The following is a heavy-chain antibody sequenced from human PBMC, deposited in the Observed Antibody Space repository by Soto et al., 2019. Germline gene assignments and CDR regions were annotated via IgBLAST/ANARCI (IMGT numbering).Heavy chain of an antibody. CDR2: IIPILGIA. CDR3: RSPGYCTNGVCLNDY. V-gene: IGHV1-69*02. J-gene: IGHJ4*02. CDR1: GGTFSSYT. Sequence: SVKVSCKASGGTFSSYTISWVRQAPGQGLEWMGRIIPILGIANYAQKFQGRVTITAGKSTSTAYMELSSLRSEDTAVYYCRSPGYCTNGVCLNDYWGQGTLVTVSS. D-gene: IGHD2-8*01.